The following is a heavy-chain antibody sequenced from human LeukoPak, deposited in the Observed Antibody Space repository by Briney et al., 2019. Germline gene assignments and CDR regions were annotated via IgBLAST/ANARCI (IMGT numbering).Heavy chain of an antibody. V-gene: IGHV1-46*01. CDR1: GYIFTSCY. J-gene: IGHJ4*02. CDR3: ARDLGVGYSGYLLPDY. D-gene: IGHD3-3*01. Sequence: GASVKVSCKASGYIFTSCYMHWVRQAPGQVLEWMGIIDPSSGTTTYAQKFQGRVTMTRDTSTSTVNMELSSLRSEDTAVYYCARDLGVGYSGYLLPDYWGQRTLVTVSS. CDR2: IDPSSGTT.